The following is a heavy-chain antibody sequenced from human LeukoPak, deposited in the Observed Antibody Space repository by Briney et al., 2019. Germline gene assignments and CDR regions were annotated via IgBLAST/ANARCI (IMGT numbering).Heavy chain of an antibody. V-gene: IGHV3-21*01. CDR1: GFTFSSYS. CDR3: ARDGHIVVVPAAISYYYYGMDV. Sequence: GGSLRLSCAASGFTFSSYSMNWVRQAPGKGLEWVSSISSSSSYIYYADSVKGRFTIPRDNAKNSLYLQMNSLRAEDTAVYYCARDGHIVVVPAAISYYYYGMDVWGQGTTVTVSS. CDR2: ISSSSSYI. J-gene: IGHJ6*02. D-gene: IGHD2-2*02.